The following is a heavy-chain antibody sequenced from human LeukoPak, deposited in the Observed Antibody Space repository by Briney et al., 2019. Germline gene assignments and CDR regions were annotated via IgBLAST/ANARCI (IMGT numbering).Heavy chain of an antibody. D-gene: IGHD3-16*02. CDR2: ISGSESST. J-gene: IGHJ3*01. CDR1: GFTFSSYA. V-gene: IGHV3-23*01. Sequence: VQPGGSLRLSCAASGFTFSSYAMSWVRQAPGKGLEWVSAISGSESSTYYADSVRGRFTISRDNSNNTVYLRMNSLKPEDTAVYYCAKARDYIWGSYRPDAFDFWGQGTKVTASS. CDR3: AKARDYIWGSYRPDAFDF.